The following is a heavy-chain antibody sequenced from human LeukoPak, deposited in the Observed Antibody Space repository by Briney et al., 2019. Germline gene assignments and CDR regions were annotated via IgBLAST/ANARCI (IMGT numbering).Heavy chain of an antibody. CDR3: ARESGDSSGWYRYGMDV. V-gene: IGHV1-2*02. CDR2: INPNSGGT. D-gene: IGHD6-19*01. CDR1: GYTLTGYY. Sequence: GASVKVSCKASGYTLTGYYMHWVRQAPGQGREWVGWINPNSGGTNFAQKFQGRVTMTRDTSISTAYMELSRLRSDDTAVYYCARESGDSSGWYRYGMDVWGQGTTVTVSS. J-gene: IGHJ6*02.